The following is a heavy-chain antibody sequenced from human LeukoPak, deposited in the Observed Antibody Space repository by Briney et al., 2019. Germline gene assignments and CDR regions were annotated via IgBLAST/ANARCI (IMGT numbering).Heavy chain of an antibody. V-gene: IGHV4-39*01. D-gene: IGHD3-22*01. J-gene: IGHJ4*02. CDR3: AADSSGYLQGY. Sequence: SETLSLTCTVSGGSISSSIYYWGWIRQPPGKGLEWIGSIYYSGSTYYNPSLKSRVTISVDTSKNQFSLKLSSVTAADTAVYYCAADSSGYLQGYWGQGTLVTVSS. CDR1: GGSISSSIYY. CDR2: IYYSGST.